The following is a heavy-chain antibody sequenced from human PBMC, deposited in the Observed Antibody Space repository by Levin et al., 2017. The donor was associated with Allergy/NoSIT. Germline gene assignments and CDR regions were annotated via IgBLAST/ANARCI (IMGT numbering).Heavy chain of an antibody. J-gene: IGHJ4*02. CDR3: AKPSSSGYYRGDPFDY. V-gene: IGHV3-30*18. CDR2: ISYDGSNK. CDR1: GFTFSSYG. Sequence: AGGSLRLSCAASGFTFSSYGMHWVRQAPGKGLEWVAVISYDGSNKYYADSVKGRFTISRDNSKNTLYLQMNSLRAEDTAVYYCAKPSSSGYYRGDPFDYWGQGTLVTVSS. D-gene: IGHD3-22*01.